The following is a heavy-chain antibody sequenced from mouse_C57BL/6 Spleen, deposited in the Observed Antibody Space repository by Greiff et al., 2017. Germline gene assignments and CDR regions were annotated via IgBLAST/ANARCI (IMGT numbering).Heavy chain of an antibody. J-gene: IGHJ1*03. V-gene: IGHV1-15*01. D-gene: IGHD1-1*01. CDR3: TRERLTTVVDWYFDV. CDR1: GYTFTDYE. Sequence: VQLQQSGAELVRPGASVTLSCKASGYTFTDYEMHWVKQTPVHGLEWIGAIDPETGGTAYNQKFKGKAILTADKSSSTAYMELRSLTSEDSAVYYCTRERLTTVVDWYFDVWGTGTTVTVSS. CDR2: IDPETGGT.